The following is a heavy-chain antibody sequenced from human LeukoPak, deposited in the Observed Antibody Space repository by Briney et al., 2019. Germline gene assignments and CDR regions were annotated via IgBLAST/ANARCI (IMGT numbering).Heavy chain of an antibody. CDR1: GGTFSSYA. Sequence: GASVKVSCKASGGTFSSYAISWVRQAPGQGLEWMGRIIPILGIANYAQKFQGRVTITADKSTSTAYMELSSLRSEDTAVYYCAQAIDDSSGFFDYWGQGTLVTVSS. J-gene: IGHJ4*02. D-gene: IGHD3-22*01. CDR3: AQAIDDSSGFFDY. CDR2: IIPILGIA. V-gene: IGHV1-69*04.